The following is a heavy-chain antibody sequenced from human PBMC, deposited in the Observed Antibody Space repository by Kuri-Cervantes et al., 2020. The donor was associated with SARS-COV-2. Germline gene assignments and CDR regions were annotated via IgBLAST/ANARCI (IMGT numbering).Heavy chain of an antibody. CDR2: ISSSSSYI. V-gene: IGHV3-21*04. CDR3: ARAFQIQLWLSFDY. Sequence: GESLKISCTASGFTFSSYSMNWVRQAPGKGLEWVSSISSSSSYIYYADSVKGRFTISRDNAKNSLYLQMNSLRAEDTAVYYCARAFQIQLWLSFDYWGQGTLVTVSS. CDR1: GFTFSSYS. D-gene: IGHD5-18*01. J-gene: IGHJ4*02.